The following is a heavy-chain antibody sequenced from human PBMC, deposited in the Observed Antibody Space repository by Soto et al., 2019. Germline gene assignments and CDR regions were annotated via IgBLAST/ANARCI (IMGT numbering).Heavy chain of an antibody. CDR3: ARGGYYDSSGYYYGYFQH. CDR1: GFTFSSYV. CDR2: ISYDGSNK. Sequence: QVQLVESGGGVVQPGRSLRLSCAASGFTFSSYVMHWVRQAPGKGLEWVAVISYDGSNKYYADSVKGRFTISRDNSKNTLYLQMNSLRAEDTAVYYCARGGYYDSSGYYYGYFQHWGQGTLVTVSS. J-gene: IGHJ1*01. V-gene: IGHV3-30-3*01. D-gene: IGHD3-22*01.